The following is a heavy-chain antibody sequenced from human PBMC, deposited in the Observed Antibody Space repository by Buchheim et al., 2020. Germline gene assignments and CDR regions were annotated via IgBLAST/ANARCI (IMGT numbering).Heavy chain of an antibody. D-gene: IGHD6-19*01. Sequence: QVQQWGAGLLKPSETLSLTCAVYGGSFSDYYCNWIRQPPGKGLEWIGEINHSGSTNYNPSLKSRVTISVDTSKNQFSLKSNSVTAADTAVYYWATRPRSYTSGCHYWGQGTL. CDR2: INHSGST. CDR1: GGSFSDYY. CDR3: ATRPRSYTSGCHY. V-gene: IGHV4-34*01. J-gene: IGHJ4*02.